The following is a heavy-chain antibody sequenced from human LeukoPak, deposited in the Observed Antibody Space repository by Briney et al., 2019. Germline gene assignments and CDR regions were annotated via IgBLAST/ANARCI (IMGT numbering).Heavy chain of an antibody. CDR1: GDSVSSNSAA. V-gene: IGHV6-1*01. CDR2: TYYRSKLYN. J-gene: IGHJ6*03. CDR3: AREGGITGTTNYYYYMDV. Sequence: SQTLSLTCAISGDSVSSNSAAWNWLRQSPSRGLEWLGRTYYRSKLYNDYAVSVKSLITINPDTSKNQFSLQLNSVTPEDTAVYYCAREGGITGTTNYYYYMDVWGKGTTVTVSS. D-gene: IGHD1-20*01.